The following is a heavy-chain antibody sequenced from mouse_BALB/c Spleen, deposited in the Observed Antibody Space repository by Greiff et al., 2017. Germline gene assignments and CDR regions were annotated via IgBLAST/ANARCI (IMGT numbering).Heavy chain of an antibody. CDR3: ARDDGYYPNWYFDV. Sequence: QVHVKQSGPGLVAPSQSLSITCTVSGFSLTSYGVHWVRQPPGKGLEWLGVIWAGGSTNYNSALMSRLSISKDNSKSQVFLKMNSLQTDDTAMYYCARDDGYYPNWYFDVWGAGTTVTVSS. CDR1: GFSLTSYG. D-gene: IGHD2-3*01. J-gene: IGHJ1*01. V-gene: IGHV2-9*02. CDR2: IWAGGST.